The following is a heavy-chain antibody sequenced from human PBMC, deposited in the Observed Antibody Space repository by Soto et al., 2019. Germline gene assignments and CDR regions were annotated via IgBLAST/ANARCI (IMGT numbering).Heavy chain of an antibody. Sequence: QVQLVQSGAEVKKPGSSVRVSCKASGGTFRSYAISWVRQAPGQGLEWIGGIIPIFGTANYAQKFQGRLTIIADESPSTAYMELSSLRSEDTAVYYCARSDYCGGDCYAFLDYWGQGTLVTVSS. CDR3: ARSDYCGGDCYAFLDY. J-gene: IGHJ4*02. CDR2: IIPIFGTA. CDR1: GGTFRSYA. V-gene: IGHV1-69*12. D-gene: IGHD2-21*02.